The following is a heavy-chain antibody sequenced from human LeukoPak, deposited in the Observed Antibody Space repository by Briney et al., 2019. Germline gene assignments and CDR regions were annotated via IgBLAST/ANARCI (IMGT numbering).Heavy chain of an antibody. CDR2: INPNSGGT. Sequence: ASVKVSCKASGYTFTGYYLHWVRQAPGQGLEWMGWINPNSGGTNYAQKFQGRVTMTRDTSISTAYMELSRLTSDDTAVYYCARDDGFCRGVACYGKFDYWGQETLVTVSS. CDR1: GYTFTGYY. D-gene: IGHD2-15*01. J-gene: IGHJ4*02. CDR3: ARDDGFCRGVACYGKFDY. V-gene: IGHV1-2*02.